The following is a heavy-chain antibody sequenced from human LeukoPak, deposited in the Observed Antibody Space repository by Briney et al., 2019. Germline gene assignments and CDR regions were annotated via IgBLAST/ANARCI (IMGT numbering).Heavy chain of an antibody. J-gene: IGHJ4*02. CDR2: INPNSGGT. CDR3: ARDNRITILPVDY. CDR1: GYTFTGYY. V-gene: IGHV1-2*02. Sequence: EASVKVSCKASGYTFTGYYMHWVRQAPGQGLEWMGWINPNSGGTNYAQKFQGRATMTRDTSISTAYMEPSRLRSDDTAVYYCARDNRITILPVDYWGQGTLVTVSS. D-gene: IGHD3-3*01.